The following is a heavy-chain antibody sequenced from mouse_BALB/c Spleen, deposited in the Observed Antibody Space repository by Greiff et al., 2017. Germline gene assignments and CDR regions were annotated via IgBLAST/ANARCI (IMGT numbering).Heavy chain of an antibody. CDR3: ARHWDGDY. J-gene: IGHJ2*01. Sequence: QVQLQQSGAELVRPGTSVKVSCKASGYAFTNYLIEWVKQRPGQGLEWIGVINPGSGGTNYNEKFKGKATLTADKSSSTAYMQLSILTSDDSAVYFCARHWDGDYWGQGTTLTVSS. V-gene: IGHV1-54*01. CDR2: INPGSGGT. CDR1: GYAFTNYL. D-gene: IGHD4-1*01.